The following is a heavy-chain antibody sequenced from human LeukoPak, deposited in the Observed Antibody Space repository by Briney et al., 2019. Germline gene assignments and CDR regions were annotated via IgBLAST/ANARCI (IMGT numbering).Heavy chain of an antibody. J-gene: IGHJ4*02. CDR3: ARDLRNYGDYDN. Sequence: SETLSLTCTVSGGSISSRSYYWGWIRQPPGKGLEWIGSIYYSGSTYYNPSLKSRVTISVDTSKNQFSLKLSSVTAADTAVYYCARDLRNYGDYDNWGQGTLVTVSS. CDR2: IYYSGST. CDR1: GGSISSRSYY. V-gene: IGHV4-39*07. D-gene: IGHD4-17*01.